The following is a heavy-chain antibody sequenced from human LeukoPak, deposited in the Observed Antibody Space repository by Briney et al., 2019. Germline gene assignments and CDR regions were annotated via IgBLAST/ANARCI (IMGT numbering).Heavy chain of an antibody. CDR2: INAGNGNT. J-gene: IGHJ4*02. Sequence: ASVKVSCKASGYTFTSYAMHWVRQAPGQRLEWMGWINAGNGNTKYSQKFQGRVTITRDTSASTAYMELSRLRSEDTDVYYCARDRYTAMVRGYFDYWGQGTLVTVSS. CDR1: GYTFTSYA. CDR3: ARDRYTAMVRGYFDY. D-gene: IGHD5-18*01. V-gene: IGHV1-3*01.